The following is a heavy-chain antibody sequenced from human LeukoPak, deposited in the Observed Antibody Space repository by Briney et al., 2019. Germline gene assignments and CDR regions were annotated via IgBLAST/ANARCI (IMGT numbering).Heavy chain of an antibody. CDR1: GGSISSGGYY. V-gene: IGHV4-61*08. Sequence: SPSETLSLTCTVSGGSISSGGYYWSWIRQHPGRGLEWIGYIYYSGSTNYNPSLKSRVTISVDTSKNQFSLKLSSVTAADTAVYYCASHVIEPGQRSYDFWSGYHGGVWFDPWGQGTLVTVSS. CDR2: IYYSGST. CDR3: ASHVIEPGQRSYDFWSGYHGGVWFDP. J-gene: IGHJ5*02. D-gene: IGHD3-3*01.